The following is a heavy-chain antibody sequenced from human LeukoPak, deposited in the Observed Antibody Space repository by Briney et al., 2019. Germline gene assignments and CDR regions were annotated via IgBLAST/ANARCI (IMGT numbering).Heavy chain of an antibody. D-gene: IGHD2-21*01. Sequence: GASVKVSCKVSGNTLTELSMRWVRQAPGQGLEWMGWINTNTGNPTYAQGFTGRFVFSLDTSVSTAYLQISSLKAEDTAVYYCARDFVAPEPDYWGQGTLVTVSS. CDR3: ARDFVAPEPDY. V-gene: IGHV7-4-1*02. CDR1: GNTLTELS. CDR2: INTNTGNP. J-gene: IGHJ4*02.